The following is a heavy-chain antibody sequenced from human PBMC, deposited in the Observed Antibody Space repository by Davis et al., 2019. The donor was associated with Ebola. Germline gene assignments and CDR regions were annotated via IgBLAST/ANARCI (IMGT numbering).Heavy chain of an antibody. V-gene: IGHV3-30*18. Sequence: GESLKISCAASGFTFSSYGMHWVRQAPGKGLEWVAVISYDGSNKYYADSVKGRFTISRDNSKNTLYLQMNSLRAEDTAVYYCAKDSGGNSGYDRLLYYYYYGMDVWGQGTTVTVSS. J-gene: IGHJ6*02. CDR1: GFTFSSYG. D-gene: IGHD5-12*01. CDR2: ISYDGSNK. CDR3: AKDSGGNSGYDRLLYYYYYGMDV.